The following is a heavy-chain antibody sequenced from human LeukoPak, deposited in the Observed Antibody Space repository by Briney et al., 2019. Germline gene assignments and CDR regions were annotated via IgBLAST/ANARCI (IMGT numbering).Heavy chain of an antibody. CDR1: GYSFTSYW. CDR2: IYPGDSDT. V-gene: IGHV5-51*01. D-gene: IGHD2-15*01. Sequence: GESLKISCKGSGYSFTSYWIGWVRQMPRKGLEWMGIIYPGDSDTRYSPSFQGQVTISADKSISTAYLQWSSLKASDTAMYYCARLATETYYYYGMDVWGQGTTVTVSS. CDR3: ARLATETYYYYGMDV. J-gene: IGHJ6*02.